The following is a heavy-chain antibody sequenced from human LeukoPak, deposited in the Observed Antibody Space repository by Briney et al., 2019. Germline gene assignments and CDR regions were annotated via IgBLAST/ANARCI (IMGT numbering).Heavy chain of an antibody. Sequence: ASVKVSCKASGYTFTSYGISWVRQAPGQGLEWMGWISAYNGNTNYAQKLQGRVTMATDTSTSTAYMELRSLRSDDTAVYYCAIGGYSSSWEKFDYWGQGTLVTVSS. CDR3: AIGGYSSSWEKFDY. V-gene: IGHV1-18*01. CDR2: ISAYNGNT. D-gene: IGHD6-13*01. CDR1: GYTFTSYG. J-gene: IGHJ4*02.